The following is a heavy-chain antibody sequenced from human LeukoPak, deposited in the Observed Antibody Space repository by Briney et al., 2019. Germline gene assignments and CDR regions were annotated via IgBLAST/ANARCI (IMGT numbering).Heavy chain of an antibody. J-gene: IGHJ5*02. CDR1: GGSVSSCSYY. CDR3: AREPTRYCCGGSCYDWFDP. Sequence: PSETPSLTCTVSGGSVSSCSYYCSWIRQPPGKGLGWLGDIYSSGSPNSHPSLKNRVTTSVDTSKNQFSLKLSSVTAADTAGYYGAREPTRYCCGGSCYDWFDPWGQGTVVTVSS. V-gene: IGHV4-61*01. D-gene: IGHD2-15*01. CDR2: IYSSGSP.